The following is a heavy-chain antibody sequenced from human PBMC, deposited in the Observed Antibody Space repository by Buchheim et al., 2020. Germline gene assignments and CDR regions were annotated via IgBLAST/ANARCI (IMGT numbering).Heavy chain of an antibody. D-gene: IGHD1-26*01. CDR2: SYKSGST. CDR1: GGSISSGSYY. J-gene: IGHJ5*02. V-gene: IGHV4-61*02. Sequence: QVQLQESGPGLVKPSQTLSLTCTVSGGSISSGSYYWSWIRQPAGKGLEWIGRSYKSGSTNYNPSLKSRVTIYVDKSKNQFSLKLTSVTAADTAVYYCARDQELNWFDPWGQGTL. CDR3: ARDQELNWFDP.